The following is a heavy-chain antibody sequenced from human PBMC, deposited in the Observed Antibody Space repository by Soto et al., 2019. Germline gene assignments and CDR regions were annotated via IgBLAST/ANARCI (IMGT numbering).Heavy chain of an antibody. CDR1: GFTFSSYG. Sequence: QVQLVESGGGVVQPGRSLRLSCAASGFTFSSYGMHWVRQAPGKGLEWVAVIWYDGSNKYYADSVKGRFTISRDNSKHTLYLQMNSLRAEDTAVYYCARDQDIVVVPAAPLYYCYGMDVWGQGTTVTVSS. D-gene: IGHD2-2*01. J-gene: IGHJ6*02. V-gene: IGHV3-33*01. CDR2: IWYDGSNK. CDR3: ARDQDIVVVPAAPLYYCYGMDV.